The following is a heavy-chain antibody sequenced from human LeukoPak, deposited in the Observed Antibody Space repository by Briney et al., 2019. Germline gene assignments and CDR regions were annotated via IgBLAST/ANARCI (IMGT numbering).Heavy chain of an antibody. V-gene: IGHV4-38-2*02. Sequence: SETLPLTCTVSGYSISSGYYWGWIRQPPGKGLEWIGSIYHSGSTYYNPSLKSRVTISVDTSKNQFSLKLSSVTAADTAVYYCASLAGLLVPNYYYYMDVWGKGTTVTVSS. CDR2: IYHSGST. J-gene: IGHJ6*03. CDR3: ASLAGLLVPNYYYYMDV. D-gene: IGHD1-26*01. CDR1: GYSISSGYY.